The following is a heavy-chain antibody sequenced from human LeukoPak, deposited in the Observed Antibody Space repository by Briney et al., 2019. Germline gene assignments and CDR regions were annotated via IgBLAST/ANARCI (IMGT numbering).Heavy chain of an antibody. Sequence: SETLSLTCTVSGGSISSYYWSWIRQPPGKGLEWIGEINHSGSTNYNPSLKSRVTISVDTSKNQFSLKLSSVTAADTAVYYCARAEPLGYYYYYYMDVWGKGTTVTVSS. D-gene: IGHD1-14*01. J-gene: IGHJ6*03. CDR2: INHSGST. V-gene: IGHV4-34*01. CDR1: GGSISSYY. CDR3: ARAEPLGYYYYYYMDV.